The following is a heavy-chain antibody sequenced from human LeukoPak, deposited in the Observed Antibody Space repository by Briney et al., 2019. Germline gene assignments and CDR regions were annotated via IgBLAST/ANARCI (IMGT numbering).Heavy chain of an antibody. CDR3: ATPFTRDGYNYGV. J-gene: IGHJ4*01. CDR1: GGSISSSSYY. V-gene: IGHV4-39*01. CDR2: IYYSGST. Sequence: SETLSLTCTVSGGSISSSSYYWGWIRQPPGKGLEWIGSIYYSGSTYYNPSLKSRVTISVDTSKNQFSLKLSSVTAADTAVYYCATPFTRDGYNYGVWGQGTLVTVSS. D-gene: IGHD5-24*01.